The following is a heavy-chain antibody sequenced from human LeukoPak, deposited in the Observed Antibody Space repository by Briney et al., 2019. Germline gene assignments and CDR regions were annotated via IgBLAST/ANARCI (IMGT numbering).Heavy chain of an antibody. CDR2: INSDGSST. D-gene: IGHD5-18*01. J-gene: IGHJ4*02. V-gene: IGHV3-74*01. CDR3: AVLPSGYSYGPPDY. CDR1: GFTFSSYW. Sequence: QPGGSLRLSCAAPGFTFSSYWMHWVRQAPGKGLVWVSRINSDGSSTSYADSVKGRFTISRDNAKNTLYLQMNSLRAEDTAVYYCAVLPSGYSYGPPDYWGQGTLVTVSS.